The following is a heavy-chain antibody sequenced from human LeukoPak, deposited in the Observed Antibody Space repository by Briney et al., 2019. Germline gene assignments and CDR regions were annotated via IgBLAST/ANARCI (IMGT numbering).Heavy chain of an antibody. CDR2: IYYRETP. V-gene: IGHV4-59*01. D-gene: IGHD3-16*01. CDR3: ASGRFPEARADY. CDR1: RGSMNNYY. Sequence: PSETLSLTCTVSRGSMNNYYWSWVRQPPGKGLEWIGYIYYRETPTYNPSLKSRLTISVDTSKDQFSLKLTSVTAADTAVYYCASGRFPEARADYWGPGTLVTVSS. J-gene: IGHJ4*02.